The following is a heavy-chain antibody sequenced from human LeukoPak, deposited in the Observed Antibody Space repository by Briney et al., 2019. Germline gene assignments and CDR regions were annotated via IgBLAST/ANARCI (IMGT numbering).Heavy chain of an antibody. D-gene: IGHD5-18*01. Sequence: SETLSLTCAVYGGSFSGYYWSWIRQPPGKGLEWIGEINHSGSTNYNPSLKSRVTISVDTSKNQFSLKLSSVTAADTAVYYCARQGIQLWLSYMDVWGKGTTVTISS. CDR1: GGSFSGYY. V-gene: IGHV4-34*01. CDR2: INHSGST. CDR3: ARQGIQLWLSYMDV. J-gene: IGHJ6*03.